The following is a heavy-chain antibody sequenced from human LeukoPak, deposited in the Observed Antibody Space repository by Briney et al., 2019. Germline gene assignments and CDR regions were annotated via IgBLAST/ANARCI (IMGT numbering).Heavy chain of an antibody. CDR1: GFAFNSYT. D-gene: IGHD3-10*01. CDR3: ARTARVLLWFGGSHTFDY. Sequence: PGGSLRLSCVGSGFAFNSYTITWVRQAPGKGLEWVSSITSTSAYRQYADSVRGRFTISRDNAKNSLYLQMNSLRAEDTAVYYCARTARVLLWFGGSHTFDYWGQGTLITVSS. V-gene: IGHV3-21*04. CDR2: ITSTSAYR. J-gene: IGHJ4*02.